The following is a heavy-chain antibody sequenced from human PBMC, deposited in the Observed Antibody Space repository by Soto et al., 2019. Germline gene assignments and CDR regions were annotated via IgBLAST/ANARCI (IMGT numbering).Heavy chain of an antibody. CDR3: VRGGYVHAFDY. CDR2: IYYSGNT. D-gene: IGHD5-12*01. Sequence: LSLTCTVSGGSISYYYWGWIRQPPGKGLEWIGSIYYSGNTHYNPSLKSRVTISVDTSMNQFSLNLDSVTAVDSAVYYCVRGGYVHAFDYWGQGALVTVS. CDR1: GGSISYYY. J-gene: IGHJ4*02. V-gene: IGHV4-59*01.